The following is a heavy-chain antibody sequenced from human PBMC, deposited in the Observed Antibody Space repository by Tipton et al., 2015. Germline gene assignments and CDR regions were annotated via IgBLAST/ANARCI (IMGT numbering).Heavy chain of an antibody. J-gene: IGHJ4*02. V-gene: IGHV3-23*01. D-gene: IGHD6-19*01. CDR1: GFSFINYP. CDR2: VSSRGAYT. Sequence: SLRLSCAASGFSFINYPMTWVRQAPGKGLEWVSSVSSRGAYTYYADSVKGRFTISRDNSKNTLYLQLNSLRDEDTAVYYCVTKVYSSAWDYWGQGTLVTVSS. CDR3: VTKVYSSAWDY.